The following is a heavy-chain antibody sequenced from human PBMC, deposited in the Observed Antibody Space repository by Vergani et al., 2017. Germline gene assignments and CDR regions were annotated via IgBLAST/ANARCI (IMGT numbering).Heavy chain of an antibody. D-gene: IGHD3-22*01. Sequence: QVQLQQWGAGLLKPSETLSLTCAVYGGSFSGYYWSWIRQPPGKGLEWIGEINHSGSTNYNPSLKSRVTISVDKSKNQFSLKLSSVTAADTAVYYCARGYDSSGYYYVFDYWGQGTLVTVSS. CDR3: ARGYDSSGYYYVFDY. CDR1: GGSFSGYY. J-gene: IGHJ4*02. V-gene: IGHV4-34*01. CDR2: INHSGST.